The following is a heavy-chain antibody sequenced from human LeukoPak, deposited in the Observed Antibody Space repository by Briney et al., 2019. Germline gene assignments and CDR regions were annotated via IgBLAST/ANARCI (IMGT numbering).Heavy chain of an antibody. CDR3: TTVYDVLTGFYGDGGLNY. CDR2: IKSKTHGGTV. V-gene: IGHV3-15*01. D-gene: IGHD3-9*01. J-gene: IGHJ4*02. Sequence: GGSLRLSCAASGFTFSNAWMSWVRQAPGKGLEWVGRIKSKTHGGTVDYAAPVKCRFTISRDDSKNTLFLQMNSLKTEDTAVYYCTTVYDVLTGFYGDGGLNYWGQGTLVTVSS. CDR1: GFTFSNAW.